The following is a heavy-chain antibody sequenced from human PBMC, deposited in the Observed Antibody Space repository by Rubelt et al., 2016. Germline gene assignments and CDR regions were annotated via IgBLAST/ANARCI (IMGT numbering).Heavy chain of an antibody. Sequence: RISCKGSGYSFTSYWISWVRQMPGKGLEWMGRIDPSDSYTNYSPSFQGHVTISADKSISTAYLQWSSLKASDTAMYYCAITFGGVIAKLPGAFDIWGQGTMVTVSS. CDR2: IDPSDSYT. D-gene: IGHD3-16*02. J-gene: IGHJ3*02. CDR3: AITFGGVIAKLPGAFDI. V-gene: IGHV5-10-1*01. CDR1: GYSFTSYW.